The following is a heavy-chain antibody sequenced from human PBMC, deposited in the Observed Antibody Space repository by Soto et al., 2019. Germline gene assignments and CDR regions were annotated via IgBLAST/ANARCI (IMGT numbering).Heavy chain of an antibody. CDR2: IFYTGNT. Sequence: SETLPLTCTVSGGPISIYYWSLIRQSPGKGLEWIGQIFYTGNTNYNPSLKSRVTMSVDIPKKQFSLKLRSVTAADTAMYFCARNIVFGVRNYANSIHPWVHG. CDR1: GGPISIYY. J-gene: IGHJ5*02. V-gene: IGHV4-59*01. CDR3: ARNIVFGVRNYANSIHP. D-gene: IGHD3-10*01.